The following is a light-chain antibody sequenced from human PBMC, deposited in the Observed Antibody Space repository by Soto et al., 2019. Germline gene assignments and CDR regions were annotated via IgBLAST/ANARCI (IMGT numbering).Light chain of an antibody. J-gene: IGLJ2*01. V-gene: IGLV3-21*02. CDR2: EEN. Sequence: SYVLTQPPSVSAAPGQTARITCGGNDIGSKSVHWYQQKPGQAPVLVVYEENERPSGIPERFSGAISGTAATLNISRVEAGDDADYFCQVWDSNSNYVVFGGGTKVTVL. CDR3: QVWDSNSNYVV. CDR1: DIGSKS.